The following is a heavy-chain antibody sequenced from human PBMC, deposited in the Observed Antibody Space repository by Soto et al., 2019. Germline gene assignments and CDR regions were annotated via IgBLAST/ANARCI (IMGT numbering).Heavy chain of an antibody. V-gene: IGHV4-59*01. Sequence: SETLSLTCTVSGGSISSYYWSWIRQPPGKGLEWIGYIYYSGSTNYNPSLKSRVTISVDTSKNQFSLKMSSVTAADTAVYYCARVTQPTGIAVPGQFDPGGRGTLVTVSS. CDR3: ARVTQPTGIAVPGQFDP. CDR1: GGSISSYY. CDR2: IYYSGST. D-gene: IGHD6-19*01. J-gene: IGHJ5*02.